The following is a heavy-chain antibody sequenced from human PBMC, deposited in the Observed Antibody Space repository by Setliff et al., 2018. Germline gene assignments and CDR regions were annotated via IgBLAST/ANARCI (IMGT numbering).Heavy chain of an antibody. CDR3: ARGGTYRYFDY. CDR1: GDSISAAS. V-gene: IGHV4-59*01. J-gene: IGHJ4*02. CDR2: VYYSGAA. Sequence: ETLSLTCNVSGDSISAASIMAWIRQPPGKGLEFIGYVYYSGAAKYDPSLKSRVTMSVDTSKTQFSLKLNSMTTADTAVYYCARGGTYRYFDYWGQGTLVTVSS.